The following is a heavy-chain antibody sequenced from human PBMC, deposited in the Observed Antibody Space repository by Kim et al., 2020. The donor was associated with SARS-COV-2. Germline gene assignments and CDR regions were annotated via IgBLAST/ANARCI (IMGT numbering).Heavy chain of an antibody. CDR3: ARNFRYYDSSGYYVDY. V-gene: IGHV3-11*01. Sequence: GGSLRLSCAASGFTFSDYYMSWIRQAPGKGLEWVSYISSSGSTIYYADSVKGRFTISRDNAKNSLYLQMNSLRAEDTAVYYCARNFRYYDSSGYYVDYWGQGTLVTVSS. J-gene: IGHJ4*02. D-gene: IGHD3-22*01. CDR2: ISSSGSTI. CDR1: GFTFSDYY.